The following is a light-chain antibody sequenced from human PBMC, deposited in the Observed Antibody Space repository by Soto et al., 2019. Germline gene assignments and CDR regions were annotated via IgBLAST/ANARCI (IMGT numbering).Light chain of an antibody. CDR1: SSDVGSYDR. CDR2: EVS. V-gene: IGLV2-18*02. Sequence: QSALTQPPSVSGSPGQSVTISCTGTSSDVGSYDRVSWYQQPPGTAPKLMIYEVSNRPSGVRDRFSGSKSGNTASLTISGLQAEDGADYCCSSYTSSGTLIFGGGTKLTVL. J-gene: IGLJ2*01. CDR3: SSYTSSGTLI.